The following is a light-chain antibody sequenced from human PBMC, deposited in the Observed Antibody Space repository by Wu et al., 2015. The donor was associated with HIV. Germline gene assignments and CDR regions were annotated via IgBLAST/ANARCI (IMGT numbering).Light chain of an antibody. J-gene: IGKJ2*03. V-gene: IGKV3-20*01. CDR2: WR. CDR3: QQYDRSPPLYS. CDR1: QKINSAY. Sequence: TLSWQGPVQKINSAYVTWYQQKPAGLQGHHLWWRHQGHWHPDRFSGSASGTDFTLTISRLEPEDFAVYCCQQYDRSPPLYSFGQGTKLEIK.